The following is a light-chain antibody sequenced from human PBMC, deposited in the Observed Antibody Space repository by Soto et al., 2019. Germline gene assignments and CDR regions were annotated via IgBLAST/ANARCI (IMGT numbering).Light chain of an antibody. Sequence: HSVLTQPPSASGTPGQRVTISCSGGSSNIGTNAVNWYQQLPGTAPKLLIYNNNQRPSGVPDRFSGSKSGTSASLAISGLQSEDEADYYCAAWDDSLNGYVFGTGTKVTVL. CDR2: NNN. CDR3: AAWDDSLNGYV. CDR1: SSNIGTNA. V-gene: IGLV1-44*01. J-gene: IGLJ1*01.